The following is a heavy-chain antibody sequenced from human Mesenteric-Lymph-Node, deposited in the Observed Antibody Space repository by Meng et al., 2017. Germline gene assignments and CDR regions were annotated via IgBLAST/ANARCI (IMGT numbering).Heavy chain of an antibody. D-gene: IGHD1-26*01. CDR2: ISSSGSTI. Sequence: GESLKISCAASGFTFINFAMSRVRQAPGKGLEWVSYISSSGSTIYYADSVKGRFTISRNNAKNSLYLQMNSMRAEDTAVYYCARDWELLPDYWGQGTLVTVSS. V-gene: IGHV3-48*03. J-gene: IGHJ4*02. CDR3: ARDWELLPDY. CDR1: GFTFINFA.